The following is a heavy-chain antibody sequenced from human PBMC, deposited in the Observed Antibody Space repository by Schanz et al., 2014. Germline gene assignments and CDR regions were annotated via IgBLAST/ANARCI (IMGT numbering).Heavy chain of an antibody. CDR1: GFNVSKSY. D-gene: IGHD1-1*01. V-gene: IGHV3-66*02. CDR2: IYKSGSA. J-gene: IGHJ4*02. CDR3: ARDSAGTTFGVLDS. Sequence: EVQLLESGGGLAQPGGSLRLSCVASGFNVSKSYVSWVRQAPGKGLEWVSLIYKSGSAFYADSVKGRLTISRDNSKNTVYREMNRLRTEDTALYYCARDSAGTTFGVLDSWGQGTLVTVSS.